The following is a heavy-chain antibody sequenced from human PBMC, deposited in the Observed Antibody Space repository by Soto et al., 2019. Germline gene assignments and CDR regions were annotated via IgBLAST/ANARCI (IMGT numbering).Heavy chain of an antibody. CDR1: GFTFSIYA. Sequence: EVQLLESGGGLMEPGGSRRLSCAASGFTFSIYAMNWVRQAPGNGLEWVSAISGSGGSIHYADSVKGRFTISRDNSKNTLYLQMNSLRDEDTAVYHCVKGYWKGDVWGQGTTVTVSS. D-gene: IGHD1-1*01. V-gene: IGHV3-23*01. CDR3: VKGYWKGDV. J-gene: IGHJ6*02. CDR2: ISGSGGSI.